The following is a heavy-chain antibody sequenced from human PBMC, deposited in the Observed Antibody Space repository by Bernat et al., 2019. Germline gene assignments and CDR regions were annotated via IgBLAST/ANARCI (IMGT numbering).Heavy chain of an antibody. CDR3: ASRGGDY. Sequence: EVQLVESGGGLVQPGGSLRLSCAASGSTFSSYWMSWVRQAPGKGLEWVANIKQDGSEKYYVDSVKGRFTISRDNAKNSLYLQMNSLRAEDTAVYYCASRGGDYWGQGTLVTVSS. D-gene: IGHD3-10*01. J-gene: IGHJ4*02. V-gene: IGHV3-7*03. CDR2: IKQDGSEK. CDR1: GSTFSSYW.